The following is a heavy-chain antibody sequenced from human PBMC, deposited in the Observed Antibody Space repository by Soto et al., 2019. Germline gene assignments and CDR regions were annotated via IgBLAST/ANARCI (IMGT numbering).Heavy chain of an antibody. Sequence: EVQLVEAGGGLVQPGRSLRLSCAGSGFTFDDYAMHWVRQAAGKGLEWVSGISWDSDTIEYADSVQGRFTISRDNSKNTLYLQMNSLRAEDTAVYYCAKDLIDYSNSYFDYWGQGTLVTVSS. V-gene: IGHV3-9*01. CDR3: AKDLIDYSNSYFDY. CDR2: ISWDSDTI. D-gene: IGHD4-4*01. CDR1: GFTFDDYA. J-gene: IGHJ4*02.